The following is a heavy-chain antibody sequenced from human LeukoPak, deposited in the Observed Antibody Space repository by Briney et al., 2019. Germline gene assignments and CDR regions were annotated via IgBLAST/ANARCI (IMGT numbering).Heavy chain of an antibody. D-gene: IGHD3-3*01. CDR1: GYTFTSYD. V-gene: IGHV1-8*01. J-gene: IGHJ3*02. CDR3: ARTYYDFWSGLEEAFDI. CDR2: MNPNSGNT. Sequence: ASVKVSCKASGYTFTSYDFNWVRQATGQGLEWMGWMNPNSGNTGYAQKFQGRVTMTRNTSISTAYMELSSLRSEDTAVYYCARTYYDFWSGLEEAFDIWGQGTMVTVSS.